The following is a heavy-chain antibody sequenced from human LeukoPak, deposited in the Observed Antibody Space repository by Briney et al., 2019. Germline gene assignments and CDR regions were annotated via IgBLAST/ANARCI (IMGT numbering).Heavy chain of an antibody. CDR3: ARARGSGYSYGLYDY. D-gene: IGHD5-18*01. Sequence: SVKVSCKASGGTFSSYAISWVRQAPGQGLEWMGGIIPIFGTANYAQRFQGRVTITADESTSTAYMELSSLRSEDTAVYYCARARGSGYSYGLYDYWGQGTLVTVSS. CDR2: IIPIFGTA. CDR1: GGTFSSYA. J-gene: IGHJ4*02. V-gene: IGHV1-69*13.